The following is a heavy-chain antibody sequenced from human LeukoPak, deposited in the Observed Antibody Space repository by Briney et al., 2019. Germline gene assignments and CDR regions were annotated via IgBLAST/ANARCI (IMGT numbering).Heavy chain of an antibody. J-gene: IGHJ4*02. CDR3: ARGPVPGPLDY. V-gene: IGHV3-53*01. Sequence: GGSLRLSCAASGFTFSSNYISWVRQAPGKGLEWVSVIYSGGSTYYADSVKGRFTISRDNSKNTLYLQMNSLRAEDTAVYYCARGPVPGPLDYWGQGTLVSVSA. CDR2: IYSGGST. CDR1: GFTFSSNY.